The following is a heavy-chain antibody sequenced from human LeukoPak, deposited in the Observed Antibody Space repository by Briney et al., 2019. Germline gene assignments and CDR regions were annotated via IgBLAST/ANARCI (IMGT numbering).Heavy chain of an antibody. J-gene: IGHJ4*02. D-gene: IGHD3-9*01. V-gene: IGHV1-18*01. CDR3: ARAVQRLRYFDWTRRDYFDY. Sequence: ASVKVSCKASGYTFNSYGITWVRQAPGQGLEWMGWINTYNGNTNYAQKVQGRVTMTTDTSTSTAYMELRSLRSDDTAVYYCARAVQRLRYFDWTRRDYFDYWGQGTLVTVSS. CDR2: INTYNGNT. CDR1: GYTFNSYG.